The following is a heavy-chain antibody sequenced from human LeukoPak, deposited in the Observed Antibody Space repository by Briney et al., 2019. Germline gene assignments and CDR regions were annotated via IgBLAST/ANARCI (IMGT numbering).Heavy chain of an antibody. D-gene: IGHD2/OR15-2a*01. CDR3: ARVSGRGYLSYYFDY. CDR2: IIPIFGTA. J-gene: IGHJ4*02. Sequence: APVKVSCKASGGTFSSYAISWVRQAPGQGLEWMGGIIPIFGTANYAQKFQGRVTITADESTSTAYMELSSLRSEDTAVYYCARVSGRGYLSYYFDYWGQGTLVTVSS. CDR1: GGTFSSYA. V-gene: IGHV1-69*13.